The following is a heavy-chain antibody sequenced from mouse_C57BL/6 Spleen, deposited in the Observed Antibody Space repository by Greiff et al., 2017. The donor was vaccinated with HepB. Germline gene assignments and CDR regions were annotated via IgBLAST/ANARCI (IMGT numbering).Heavy chain of an antibody. J-gene: IGHJ2*01. Sequence: DVMLVESGGDLVKPGGSLKLSCAASGFTFSSYGMSWVRQTPDKRLEWVATISSGGSYTYYPDSVKGRFTISRDNAKNTLYLQMSSLKSEDTAMYYCARRDYGISYEGYYFDYWGQGTTLTVSS. CDR2: ISSGGSYT. CDR3: ARRDYGISYEGYYFDY. D-gene: IGHD1-1*01. V-gene: IGHV5-6*02. CDR1: GFTFSSYG.